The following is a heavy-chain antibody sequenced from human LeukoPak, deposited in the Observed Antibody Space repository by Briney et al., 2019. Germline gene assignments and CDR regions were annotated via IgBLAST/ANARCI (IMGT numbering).Heavy chain of an antibody. CDR3: ARDRHGSGSAHSFDP. Sequence: SETLSLTCTVSGGSINNYYWSWIRQPPGKGLEWIAYIYSSGSTNYNPSLKSRVTISVDTSRNQFSLKLTSVTAADTAVYYCARDRHGSGSAHSFDPWGQGILVTVSP. J-gene: IGHJ5*02. CDR2: IYSSGST. CDR1: GGSINNYY. D-gene: IGHD3-10*01. V-gene: IGHV4-59*01.